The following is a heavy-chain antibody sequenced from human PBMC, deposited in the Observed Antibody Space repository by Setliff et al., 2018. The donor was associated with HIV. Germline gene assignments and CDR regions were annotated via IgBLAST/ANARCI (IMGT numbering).Heavy chain of an antibody. CDR3: ARESYSSAWEVNYYYMDV. D-gene: IGHD6-19*01. V-gene: IGHV4-34*01. CDR1: GGSFSDYY. J-gene: IGHJ6*03. CDR2: IHHSGIT. Sequence: SETLSLTCAVYGGSFSDYYWTWIRQSPGKGLEWIGDIHHSGITNYRPSLKSRVTMSVDTSKNQFSLKLSSVTAADTAVYYCARESYSSAWEVNYYYMDVWGKGTSVTVSS.